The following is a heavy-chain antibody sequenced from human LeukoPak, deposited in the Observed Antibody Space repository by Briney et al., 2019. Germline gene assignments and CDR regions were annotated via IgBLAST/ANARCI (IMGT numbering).Heavy chain of an antibody. Sequence: GGSLRLSCAVSGFTFGSYAMTWVRQAPGKGLEWVSYISDSGGSTYYADSVKGRFTISRDNSKNMLYLQMNNLRAEDTAVYYCAKLTTVTTGDYWGQGTLVTVSS. CDR1: GFTFGSYA. CDR3: AKLTTVTTGDY. J-gene: IGHJ4*02. V-gene: IGHV3-23*01. D-gene: IGHD4-17*01. CDR2: ISDSGGST.